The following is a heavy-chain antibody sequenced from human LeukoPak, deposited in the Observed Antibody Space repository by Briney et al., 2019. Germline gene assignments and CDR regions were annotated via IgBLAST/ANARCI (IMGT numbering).Heavy chain of an antibody. V-gene: IGHV3-30*18. D-gene: IGHD3-10*01. CDR3: ANLTPRGHGMDV. CDR1: GFTFRSLG. J-gene: IGHJ6*02. Sequence: GGSLRLSCRASGFTFRSLGMPWVRQAPGKGLEWVAVIAYSGSSAYYGDSVKGRFTISRDNSKNTLYLQLNSLRPEDTAVYYCANLTPRGHGMDVWGHGTTVIVSS. CDR2: IAYSGSSA.